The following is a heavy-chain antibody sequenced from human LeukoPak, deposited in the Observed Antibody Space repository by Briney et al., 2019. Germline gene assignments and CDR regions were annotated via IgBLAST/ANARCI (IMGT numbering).Heavy chain of an antibody. CDR1: GGSFSGYY. CDR3: ARGGGGGWAAAANWFDP. CDR2: INHSGST. Sequence: PSETLSLTCAVYGGSFSGYYWSWIRQPPGKGLKWIGEINHSGSTNYNPSLKSRVTISVDTSKNQFSLKLSSVTAADTAVYYCARGGGGGWAAAANWFDPWGQGTLVTVSS. V-gene: IGHV4-34*01. D-gene: IGHD6-13*01. J-gene: IGHJ5*02.